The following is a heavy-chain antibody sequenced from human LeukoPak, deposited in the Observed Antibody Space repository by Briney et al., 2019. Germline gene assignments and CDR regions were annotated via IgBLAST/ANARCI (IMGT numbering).Heavy chain of an antibody. CDR2: ISFDGSYT. CDR3: AKGPVVTFDI. D-gene: IGHD2-15*01. Sequence: PGGSLRLSCAVSGFTFQTFGMHWVRQTPGKGLEWVALISFDGSYTYYTNSVKGRFTISRDNSKKTLYLQMNSLRAEDTAVYYCAKGPVVTFDIWGQGTMVTVSS. J-gene: IGHJ3*02. CDR1: GFTFQTFG. V-gene: IGHV3-30*18.